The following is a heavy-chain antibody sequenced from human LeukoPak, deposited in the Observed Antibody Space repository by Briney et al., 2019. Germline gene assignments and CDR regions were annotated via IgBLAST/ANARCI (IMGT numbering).Heavy chain of an antibody. Sequence: GGSLRLSCAASGFTFSSYGMHWVRQAPGKGLEWVAFIRYDGSNKYYADSVKGRFTISGDNAKNSLYLQMNSLRAEDTAVYYCARNDAFDIWGQGTMVTVSS. V-gene: IGHV3-30*02. J-gene: IGHJ3*02. CDR1: GFTFSSYG. CDR3: ARNDAFDI. CDR2: IRYDGSNK.